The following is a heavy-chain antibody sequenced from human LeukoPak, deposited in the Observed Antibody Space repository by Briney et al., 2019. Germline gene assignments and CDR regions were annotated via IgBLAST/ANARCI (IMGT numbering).Heavy chain of an antibody. CDR3: ARGEYGSGRYYYFDY. V-gene: IGHV4-30-4*07. CDR1: GGSISSGGYS. J-gene: IGHJ4*02. Sequence: SETLSLTCAVSGGSISSGGYSWSWIRQPPGEGLEWIEYIYYSGSTYYNPSLKSRVTISVDTSKNQFSLKLSSVTAADTAVYYCARGEYGSGRYYYFDYWGQGTLVTVSS. D-gene: IGHD3-10*01. CDR2: IYYSGST.